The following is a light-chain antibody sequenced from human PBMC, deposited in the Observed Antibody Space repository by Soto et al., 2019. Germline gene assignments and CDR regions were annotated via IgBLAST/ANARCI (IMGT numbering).Light chain of an antibody. CDR1: KRVSNY. J-gene: IGKJ5*01. CDR3: QHGGT. V-gene: IGKV3-11*01. Sequence: EIVLTQSPATLSLSPGERATVPGGASKRVSNYLGGYQQKAGQAPRLLIYDASNRATGIPARFSGSGSGTDFTLTISSLEPEDFAVYYCQHGGTFGQGTRLEIK. CDR2: DAS.